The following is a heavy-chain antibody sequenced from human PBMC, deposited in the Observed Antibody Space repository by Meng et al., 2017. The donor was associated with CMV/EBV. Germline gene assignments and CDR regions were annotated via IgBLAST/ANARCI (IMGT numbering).Heavy chain of an antibody. CDR3: ATYIGNYINWYFDL. D-gene: IGHD1-7*01. Sequence: QLVQAGAEVTKPGASWKVSCKASGYTFTGYYMHWVRQAPGQGLEWMGWINPNSGGTNYAQKFQGRVTMTRDTSISTAYMELSRLRSDDTAVYYCATYIGNYINWYFDLWGRGTLVTVSS. CDR1: GYTFTGYY. J-gene: IGHJ2*01. V-gene: IGHV1-2*02. CDR2: INPNSGGT.